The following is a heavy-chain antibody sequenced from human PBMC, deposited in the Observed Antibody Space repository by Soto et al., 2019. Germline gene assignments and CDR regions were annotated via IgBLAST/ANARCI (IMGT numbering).Heavy chain of an antibody. J-gene: IGHJ6*02. Sequence: GESLKISCKGSGYSFTSYCIGWVRQMPGKGLEWMGIIYPGDSDTRYSPSFQGQVTISADKSISTAYLQWSSLKASDTAMYYCARVPSSGWYYYYYGMDVWGQGTTVTVSS. CDR3: ARVPSSGWYYYYYGMDV. CDR2: IYPGDSDT. CDR1: GYSFTSYC. V-gene: IGHV5-51*01. D-gene: IGHD6-19*01.